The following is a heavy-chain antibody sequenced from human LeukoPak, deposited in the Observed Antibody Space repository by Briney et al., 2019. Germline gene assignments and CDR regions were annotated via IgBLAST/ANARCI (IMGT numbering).Heavy chain of an antibody. Sequence: ASVKVSCKASGSTFTSSAIQWVRQARGQRLEWIGWIVVGSGNTNYAQKFQERVTITRDMSTGTTYLELSSLRSEDTAVYYCAAKKYSGSYWPSPDYWAQGTLVTVSS. J-gene: IGHJ4*02. CDR2: IVVGSGNT. CDR3: AAKKYSGSYWPSPDY. D-gene: IGHD1-26*01. V-gene: IGHV1-58*02. CDR1: GSTFTSSA.